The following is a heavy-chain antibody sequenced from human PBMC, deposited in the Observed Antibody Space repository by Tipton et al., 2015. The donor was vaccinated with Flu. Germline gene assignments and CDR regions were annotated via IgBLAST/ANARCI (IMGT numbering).Heavy chain of an antibody. J-gene: IGHJ4*02. CDR1: GGSITSSSFH. CDR3: ARHRRSTLAH. Sequence: TLSLTCTVSGGSITSSSFHWSWIRQPPGKGLEWIGYIYYTGSTHYNPSLQSRVIISVDTSQNVLSLQLSSVIAADTAVYYCARHRRSTLAHWGQGVLVTVSS. CDR2: IYYTGST. V-gene: IGHV4-61*05.